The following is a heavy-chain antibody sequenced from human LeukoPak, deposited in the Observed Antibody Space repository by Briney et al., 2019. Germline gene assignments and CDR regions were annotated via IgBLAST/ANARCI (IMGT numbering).Heavy chain of an antibody. CDR3: ARERLSSSGWYGNNWFDP. CDR2: IIPIFGTA. D-gene: IGHD6-13*01. Sequence: SVKVSCKASGYTFTSCAMHWVRQAPGQGLEWMGGIIPIFGTANYAQKFQGRVTITADESTSTAYMELSSLRSEDTAVYYCARERLSSSGWYGNNWFDPWGQGTLVTVSS. J-gene: IGHJ5*02. CDR1: GYTFTSCA. V-gene: IGHV1-69*13.